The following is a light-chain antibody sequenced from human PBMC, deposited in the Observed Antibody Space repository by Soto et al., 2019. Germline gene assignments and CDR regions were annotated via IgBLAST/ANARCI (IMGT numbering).Light chain of an antibody. CDR3: QQCNNCSPCT. Sequence: DIQLTQSPSTLSASVGDTATITCRASQSINKWLAWYQQKPGQAPTLLIYEASILQKGVPSRFSGTGSGTDFTLTISSLEPDDFAVYYCQQCNNCSPCTFGQGTKLEIK. V-gene: IGKV1-5*03. CDR2: EAS. J-gene: IGKJ2*02. CDR1: QSINKW.